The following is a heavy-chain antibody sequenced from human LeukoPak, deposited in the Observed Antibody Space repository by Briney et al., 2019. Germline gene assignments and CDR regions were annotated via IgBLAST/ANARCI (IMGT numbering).Heavy chain of an antibody. V-gene: IGHV4-4*07. CDR3: AREGQWLEFDY. CDR1: GGSISSYY. D-gene: IGHD6-19*01. Sequence: ASETLSLTCTVSGGSISSYYWSWTRQPAGKGLEWIGRIYTRGSTNYNPSLKSRVTMSVDTSKNQFSLKLSSVTAADTAVYYCAREGQWLEFDYWGQGTLVTVSS. J-gene: IGHJ4*02. CDR2: IYTRGST.